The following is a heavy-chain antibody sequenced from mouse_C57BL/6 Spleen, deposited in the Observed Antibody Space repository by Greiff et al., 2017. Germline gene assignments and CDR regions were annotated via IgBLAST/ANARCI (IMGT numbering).Heavy chain of an antibody. CDR1: GFSFNTYA. D-gene: IGHD1-1*01. J-gene: IGHJ4*01. V-gene: IGHV10-1*01. CDR2: IRSKSNNYAT. CDR3: ERHTTGAMDY. Sequence: EVKLMESGGGLVQPKGSLKLSCAASGFSFNTYAMNWVRQAPGKGLEWVARIRSKSNNYATYYADSVKDRFTISRDDSESMLYLQMNNLKTEDTAMYYCERHTTGAMDYWGQGTSVTVYS.